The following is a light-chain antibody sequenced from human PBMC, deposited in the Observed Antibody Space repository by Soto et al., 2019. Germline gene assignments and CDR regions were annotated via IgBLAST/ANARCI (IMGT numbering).Light chain of an antibody. CDR1: QNVYNN. CDR3: QQCRNWPLT. CDR2: DAS. Sequence: EIVMTQSPATLSVSPGEGATLSCKASQNVYNNLAWYQQRPGQPPRLLIYDASTRATGISARFSGSGYGTEFTLTISRLQSEDFDVYFCQQCRNWPLTFGGGTKVEIK. J-gene: IGKJ4*01. V-gene: IGKV3-15*01.